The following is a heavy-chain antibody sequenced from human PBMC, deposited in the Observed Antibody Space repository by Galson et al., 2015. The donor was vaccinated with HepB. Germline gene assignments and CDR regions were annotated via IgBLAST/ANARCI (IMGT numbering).Heavy chain of an antibody. D-gene: IGHD3-3*01. CDR3: ARSPLRFLDWLPYYDYYYMDV. V-gene: IGHV7-4-1*02. Sequence: SVKVSCTASGYTFTDYVVNWVRQAPGQGLEWMGWMNTNTGKPTYAPGFAGRFVFSLDTSVTTAYLQISSPETDDTAVYYCARSPLRFLDWLPYYDYYYMDVWGEGTTVTVSS. J-gene: IGHJ6*03. CDR2: MNTNTGKP. CDR1: GYTFTDYV.